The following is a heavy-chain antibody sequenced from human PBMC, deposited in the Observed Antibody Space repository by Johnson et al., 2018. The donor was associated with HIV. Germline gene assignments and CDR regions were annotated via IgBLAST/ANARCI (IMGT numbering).Heavy chain of an antibody. CDR2: IYSGGST. Sequence: MLLVESGGGLIQPGGSLRLSCAASGFTVSSNYMSWVRQAPGKGLEWVSVIYSGGSTYYADSVKGRFTISRDNSKNTLYLQMNSLRAEDTAIYYCEGYCSGGACYSGVSAFDVWGHGTMVTVSS. CDR3: EGYCSGGACYSGVSAFDV. CDR1: GFTVSSNY. D-gene: IGHD2-15*01. V-gene: IGHV3-53*01. J-gene: IGHJ3*01.